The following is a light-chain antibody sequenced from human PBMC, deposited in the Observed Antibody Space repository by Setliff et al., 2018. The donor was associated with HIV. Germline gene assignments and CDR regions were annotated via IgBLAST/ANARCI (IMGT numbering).Light chain of an antibody. V-gene: IGLV3-21*04. J-gene: IGLJ1*01. CDR3: QVWDSSSDHPYV. Sequence: SYELTQPPSVSVAPGKTARITCGGNNIGSISVHWYQQKPGQAPVLVISYDSDRPSGIPERFSGSNSGNTATLTISRVEAGDEADYYCQVWDSSSDHPYVFGTGTKVTVL. CDR2: YDS. CDR1: NIGSIS.